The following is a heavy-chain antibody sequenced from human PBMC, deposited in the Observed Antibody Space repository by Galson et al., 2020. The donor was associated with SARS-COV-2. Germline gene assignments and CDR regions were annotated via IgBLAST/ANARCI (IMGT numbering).Heavy chain of an antibody. D-gene: IGHD3-10*01. CDR1: GYTFNTYG. CDR3: ARLLGSGSYIDY. Sequence: ASVKVSCKASGYTFNTYGVTWVRHAPGQGLEWVGWISAFNGNTNSAQKLQGRVTMTTDTSTSTAYMELRRLKPDDTAVYYCARLLGSGSYIDYWGQGTLVTVSS. V-gene: IGHV1-18*01. J-gene: IGHJ4*02. CDR2: ISAFNGNT.